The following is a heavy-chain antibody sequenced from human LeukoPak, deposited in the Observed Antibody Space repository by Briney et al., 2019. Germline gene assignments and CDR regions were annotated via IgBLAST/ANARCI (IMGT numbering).Heavy chain of an antibody. CDR1: GYTFSGYY. V-gene: IGHV1-8*03. CDR3: ARARNLYGSGSSP. Sequence: ASVKVSCKASGYTFSGYYMHWVRQAPGQGLEWMGWMNPNSGNTGYAQKFQGRVTITRNTSISTAYMELSSLRSEDTAVYYCARARNLYGSGSSPWGQGTLVTVSS. J-gene: IGHJ5*02. D-gene: IGHD3-10*01. CDR2: MNPNSGNT.